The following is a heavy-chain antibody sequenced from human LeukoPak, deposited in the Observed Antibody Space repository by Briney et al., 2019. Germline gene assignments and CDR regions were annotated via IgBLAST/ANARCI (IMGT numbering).Heavy chain of an antibody. CDR1: GYSFTSYW. D-gene: IGHD3-16*01. CDR2: IYPGDSDT. Sequence: GESLKISCKGSGYSFTSYWIGWVRQMPGKGLEWMGIIYPGDSDTRYSPSFQGQVTISADKSISTAYLQWSSLKASDTAMYHCARPMITFGDDMGYFDYWGQGTLVTVSS. J-gene: IGHJ4*02. V-gene: IGHV5-51*01. CDR3: ARPMITFGDDMGYFDY.